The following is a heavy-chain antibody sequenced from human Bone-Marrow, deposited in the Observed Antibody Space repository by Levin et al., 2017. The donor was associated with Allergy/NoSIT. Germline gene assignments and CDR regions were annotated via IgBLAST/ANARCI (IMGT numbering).Heavy chain of an antibody. Sequence: GGSLRLSCAASGFIVNDHYMTWVRQAPGKGLECVSVIYSGERTFYSDSVKGRFTISRDNSNNTLYLQMNSLRVEDTAIYYCARGPRIGNARGLFDPWGQGILVTVSS. CDR1: GFIVNDHY. CDR3: ARGPRIGNARGLFDP. CDR2: IYSGERT. V-gene: IGHV3-66*01. J-gene: IGHJ5*02. D-gene: IGHD1-14*01.